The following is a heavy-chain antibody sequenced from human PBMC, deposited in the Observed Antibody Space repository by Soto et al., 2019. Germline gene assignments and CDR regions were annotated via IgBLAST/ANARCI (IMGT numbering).Heavy chain of an antibody. CDR2: IIPIFGTA. V-gene: IGHV1-69*13. Sequence: SVKVSCKASGGTFSSYAISWVRQAPGQGLDWMGGIIPIFGTANYAQKFQGRVTITADESTSTAYMELSSLRSEDTAVYYCARSRITMIVVVIRTYGMDVWGQGTTVTVSS. CDR1: GGTFSSYA. D-gene: IGHD3-22*01. J-gene: IGHJ6*02. CDR3: ARSRITMIVVVIRTYGMDV.